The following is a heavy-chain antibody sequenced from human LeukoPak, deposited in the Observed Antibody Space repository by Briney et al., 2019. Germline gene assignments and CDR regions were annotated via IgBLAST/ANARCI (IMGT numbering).Heavy chain of an antibody. CDR2: IYSGGST. J-gene: IGHJ4*02. V-gene: IGHV3-53*01. Sequence: GGSLRLSCAASGFTVSSNYMSWVRQAPGKGLEWVSVIYSGGSTYYADSVKGRFTISRDNSKNTLYLQMNSLRAEDTAVHYCARYRDDWNDDLFDYWGQGTLVTVSS. CDR3: ARYRDDWNDDLFDY. CDR1: GFTVSSNY. D-gene: IGHD1-1*01.